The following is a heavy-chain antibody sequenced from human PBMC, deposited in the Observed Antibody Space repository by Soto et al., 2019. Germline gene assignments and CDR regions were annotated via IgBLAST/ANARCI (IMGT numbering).Heavy chain of an antibody. CDR2: ISSTTNYI. J-gene: IGHJ4*02. Sequence: GGSLRLSCAASGFTFTRYSMNWVRQAPGKGLEWVSSISSTTNYIYYGDSMKGRFTISRDNAKNSLYLEMNSLRAEDTAVYYCARESEDLTSNFDYWAQGTLVTVSS. CDR1: GFTFTRYS. V-gene: IGHV3-21*06. CDR3: ARESEDLTSNFDY.